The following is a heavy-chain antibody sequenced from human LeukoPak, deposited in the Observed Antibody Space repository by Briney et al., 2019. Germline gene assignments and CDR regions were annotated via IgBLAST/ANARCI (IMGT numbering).Heavy chain of an antibody. CDR3: GEGDY. CDR1: GYTFTSYG. V-gene: IGHV1-18*01. CDR2: INPYNGDT. J-gene: IGHJ4*02. Sequence: GASVEVSCKASGYTFTSYGISWVRQAPGQGLEWMGRINPYNGDTNYAQKFQGRVTMTTDTSTTTAYMELRSLRSDDTAVYYCGEGDYWGQGTLVTVSS.